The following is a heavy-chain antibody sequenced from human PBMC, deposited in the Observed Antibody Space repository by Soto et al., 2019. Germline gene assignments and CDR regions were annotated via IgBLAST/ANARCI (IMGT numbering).Heavy chain of an antibody. Sequence: QPGGSLRLSCAASGFTFSSYAMHWVRQAPGKGLEWVAVISYDGSNKYYADSVKGRFTISRDNSKNTLYLQMNSLRAEDTAVYYCARDFWGYCSGGSCYPEGAFDIWGQGTMVTVSS. V-gene: IGHV3-30-3*01. D-gene: IGHD2-15*01. J-gene: IGHJ3*02. CDR1: GFTFSSYA. CDR3: ARDFWGYCSGGSCYPEGAFDI. CDR2: ISYDGSNK.